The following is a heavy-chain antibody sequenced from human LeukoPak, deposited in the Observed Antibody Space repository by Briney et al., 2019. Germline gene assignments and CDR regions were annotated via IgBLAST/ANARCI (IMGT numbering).Heavy chain of an antibody. V-gene: IGHV4-34*01. CDR2: INHSGST. CDR1: GGSFSGYY. Sequence: SETLSLTCAVYGGSFSGYYWSWIRQPPGKGLEWIGEINHSGSTNYNPSLKSRVTISVDTSKNQFSLKLSSVTAADTAVYYCASQSGGWLPHYYYYYGMDVWGQGTTVTVSS. D-gene: IGHD6-19*01. J-gene: IGHJ6*02. CDR3: ASQSGGWLPHYYYYYGMDV.